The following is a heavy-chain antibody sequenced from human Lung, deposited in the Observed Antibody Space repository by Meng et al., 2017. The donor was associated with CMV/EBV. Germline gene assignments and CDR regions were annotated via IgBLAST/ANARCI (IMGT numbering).Heavy chain of an antibody. CDR3: VKKSGYDLGWYFDL. Sequence: GGSXRLXXAASGFSFSNHVMSWVRQAPGKGLEWVSTISGSGGSTYYADSVKGRFTVSRDNSKNTLNLQMNSLRVEDTAVYYCVKKSGYDLGWYFDLWGRGTLVTVSS. J-gene: IGHJ2*01. V-gene: IGHV3-23*01. CDR2: ISGSGGST. D-gene: IGHD5-12*01. CDR1: GFSFSNHV.